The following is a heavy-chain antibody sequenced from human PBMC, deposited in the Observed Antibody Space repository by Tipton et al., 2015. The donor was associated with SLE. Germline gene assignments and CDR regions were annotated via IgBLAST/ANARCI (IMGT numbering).Heavy chain of an antibody. CDR3: ARVLTQLALDDDHYYMDV. CDR1: GGSISTYY. J-gene: IGHJ6*03. CDR2: FFYSGTT. D-gene: IGHD2-2*01. Sequence: TLSLTCAVSGGSISTYYWSWIWQPPGKGLEWIGYFFYSGTTKYNPSLKNRVTISEDTSKNQVSLRLTSVTAADTAVYYCARVLTQLALDDDHYYMDVWGKGTTVTVSS. V-gene: IGHV4-59*01.